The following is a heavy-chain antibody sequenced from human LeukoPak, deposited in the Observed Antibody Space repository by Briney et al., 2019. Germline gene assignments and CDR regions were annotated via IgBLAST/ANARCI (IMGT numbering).Heavy chain of an antibody. Sequence: SETLSLTCTVSGGSISSSSYYWGWIRLPPGKGLEWIASAYYSGSTYYNPSLRSRVTISVDTSKNQFSLKLSSVTAADTAVYYCARGGTFSSNWGQGTLVTVSS. CDR1: GGSISSSSYY. V-gene: IGHV4-39*07. CDR2: AYYSGST. J-gene: IGHJ4*02. CDR3: ARGGTFSSN.